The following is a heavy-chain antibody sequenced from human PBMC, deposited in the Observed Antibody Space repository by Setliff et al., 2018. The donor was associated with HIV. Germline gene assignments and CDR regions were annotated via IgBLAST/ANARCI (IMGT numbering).Heavy chain of an antibody. CDR1: GFSFTNYG. Sequence: GGSLRLSCVASGFSFTNYGMTWVRQAPGKGLEWVSGIRDSGASVYYADSVMGRFTISRDNSKNTLYLQMNSLRVEDTAIYYCTKGVQRLRPYYFDSWGQGTLVTVSS. CDR2: IRDSGASV. D-gene: IGHD4-17*01. J-gene: IGHJ4*02. CDR3: TKGVQRLRPYYFDS. V-gene: IGHV3-23*01.